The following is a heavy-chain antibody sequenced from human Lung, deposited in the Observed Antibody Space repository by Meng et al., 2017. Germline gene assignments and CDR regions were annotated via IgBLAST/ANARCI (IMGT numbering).Heavy chain of an antibody. CDR2: INPKSGDT. Sequence: GQLVQAGAEVKKPGASVKVSCKPSGYNFPDYYIPWVRRAPGQGLEWMGRINPKSGDTHYAQKFQARVTMTGDTSISTAYMELSGLRSDDTAMYYCARDEDISAAGKLFGNYWGQGTLVTVSS. CDR1: GYNFPDYY. D-gene: IGHD6-25*01. J-gene: IGHJ4*02. V-gene: IGHV1-2*06. CDR3: ARDEDISAAGKLFGNY.